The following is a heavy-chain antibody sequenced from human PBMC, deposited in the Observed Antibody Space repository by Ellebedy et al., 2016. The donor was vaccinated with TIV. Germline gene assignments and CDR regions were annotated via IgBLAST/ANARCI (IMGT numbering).Heavy chain of an antibody. V-gene: IGHV3-48*01. Sequence: PGGSLRLSCAASGFTFSSYSMNWVRQALGKGLEWVSYISSSSSTIYYADSVKGRFTISRDNAKNSLYLQMNSLRAEDTAVYYCARGFDSSGYGYWGQGTLVTVSS. CDR2: ISSSSSTI. CDR1: GFTFSSYS. D-gene: IGHD3-22*01. CDR3: ARGFDSSGYGY. J-gene: IGHJ4*02.